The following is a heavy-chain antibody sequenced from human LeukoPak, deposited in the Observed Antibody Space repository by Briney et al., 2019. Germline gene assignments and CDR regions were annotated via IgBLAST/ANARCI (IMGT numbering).Heavy chain of an antibody. V-gene: IGHV3-48*03. CDR3: ARERDDYYFDY. D-gene: IGHD3-3*01. CDR2: ISRGGTII. CDR1: GFTFSGYE. Sequence: PGGSLRLSCAASGFTFSGYEMNWVRQAPGKGLEWVSYISRGGTIISYADSVRGRLTISRDNAKNSLYLQMNSLRAEDTAVYYCARERDDYYFDYWGQGTLVTVSS. J-gene: IGHJ4*02.